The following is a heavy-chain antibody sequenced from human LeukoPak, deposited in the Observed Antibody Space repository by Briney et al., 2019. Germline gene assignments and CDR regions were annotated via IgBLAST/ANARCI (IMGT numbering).Heavy chain of an antibody. V-gene: IGHV4-34*01. D-gene: IGHD3-22*01. J-gene: IGHJ4*02. Sequence: SETLSLTCAVYGGSFSGYYWSWIRQPPGKGLEWIGEINHSGSTNYNPSPKSRVTISVDTSKNQFSLKLSSVTAADTAVYYCARMRRTYYYDSSGYWIFDYWGQGTLVTVSS. CDR3: ARMRRTYYYDSSGYWIFDY. CDR2: INHSGST. CDR1: GGSFSGYY.